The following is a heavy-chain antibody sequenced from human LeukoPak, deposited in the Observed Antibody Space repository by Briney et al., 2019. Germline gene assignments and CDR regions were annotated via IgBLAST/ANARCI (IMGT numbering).Heavy chain of an antibody. CDR2: IYYSGST. D-gene: IGHD2-2*02. CDR1: GGSISSYY. V-gene: IGHV4-59*08. CDR3: ARHVCSSTSCYTGSFDY. J-gene: IGHJ4*02. Sequence: SETLSLTCTVSGGSISSYYWSWIRQPPGKGLEWIGYIYYSGSTNYNPSLKSRVTISVDTSKNQFSLKLSSVTAADTAVYYCARHVCSSTSCYTGSFDYWGQGTLVTVSS.